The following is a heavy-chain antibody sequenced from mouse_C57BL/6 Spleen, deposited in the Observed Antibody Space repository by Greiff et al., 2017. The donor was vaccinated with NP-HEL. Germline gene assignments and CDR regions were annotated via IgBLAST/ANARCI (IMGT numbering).Heavy chain of an antibody. V-gene: IGHV1-69*01. J-gene: IGHJ3*01. CDR1: GYTFTSYW. Sequence: QVQLQQSGAELVMPGASVKLSCKASGYTFTSYWMHWVKQRPGQGLEWIGEIDPSDSYTNYNQKFKGKSTLTVDKSSSTAYMQLSSLTSEDSAVYYCARKDYSNWFAYWGQGTLVTVSA. D-gene: IGHD2-5*01. CDR2: IDPSDSYT. CDR3: ARKDYSNWFAY.